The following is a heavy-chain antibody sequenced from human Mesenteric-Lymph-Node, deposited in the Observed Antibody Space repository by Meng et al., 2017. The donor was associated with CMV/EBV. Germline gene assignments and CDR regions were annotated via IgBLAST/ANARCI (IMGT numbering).Heavy chain of an antibody. Sequence: GSLRLSCAVYGGSFSGYYWSWIRQPPGKGLEWIGEINHSGSTNYNPSLKSRVTISVDTSKKQFSLELSSVTAADTAVYYCARGPARYCTTTSCQKDGREYFQHWGQGTLVTVSS. V-gene: IGHV4-34*01. CDR1: GGSFSGYY. D-gene: IGHD2-2*01. CDR3: ARGPARYCTTTSCQKDGREYFQH. CDR2: INHSGST. J-gene: IGHJ1*01.